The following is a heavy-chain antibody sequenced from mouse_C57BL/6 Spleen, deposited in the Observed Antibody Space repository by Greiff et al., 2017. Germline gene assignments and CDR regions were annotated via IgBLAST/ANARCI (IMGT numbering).Heavy chain of an antibody. CDR1: GYTFTSYW. CDR2: IDPSDSYT. CDR3: AIITTVVARYWYFDV. D-gene: IGHD1-1*01. Sequence: QVQLQQPGAELVRPGTSVKLSCKASGYTFTSYWMHWVKQRPGQGLEWIGVIDPSDSYTNYNQKFKGKATLTVDTSSSTAYMQLSSLTSEASAVYYCAIITTVVARYWYFDVWGTGTTVTVSS. V-gene: IGHV1-59*01. J-gene: IGHJ1*03.